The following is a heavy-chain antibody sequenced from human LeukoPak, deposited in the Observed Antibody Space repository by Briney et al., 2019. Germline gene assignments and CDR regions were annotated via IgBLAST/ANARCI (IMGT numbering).Heavy chain of an antibody. D-gene: IGHD3-22*01. CDR2: IYYSGST. CDR1: GGSISSGGYY. CDR3: ARDRRPYDSSGYYQDY. Sequence: SETLSLTCTVSGGSISSGGYYWSWIRQHPGKGLEWIGYIYYSGSTYYNPSLKSRVTISVDRSKNQFSLKLRSVTAADTAVYYCARDRRPYDSSGYYQDYWGQGTLVTVSS. J-gene: IGHJ4*02. V-gene: IGHV4-31*03.